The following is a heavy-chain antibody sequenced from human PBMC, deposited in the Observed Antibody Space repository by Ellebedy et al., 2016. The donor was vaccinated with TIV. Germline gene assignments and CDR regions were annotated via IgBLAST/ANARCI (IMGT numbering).Heavy chain of an antibody. CDR1: GFTFSNYW. V-gene: IGHV3-23*01. CDR2: ISGSGRDT. CDR3: AKGDYVSAWHLDH. Sequence: GESLKISCAASGFTFSNYWMTWVRQAPGKGLEWVSGISGSGRDTYYADSVKGRFTISRDNSKSTVDLLLDSLRAADTAVYYCAKGDYVSAWHLDHWGQGTVVTVSS. J-gene: IGHJ4*02. D-gene: IGHD2-21*01.